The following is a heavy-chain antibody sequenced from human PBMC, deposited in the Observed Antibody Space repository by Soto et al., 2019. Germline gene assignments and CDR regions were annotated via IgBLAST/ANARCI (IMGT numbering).Heavy chain of an antibody. Sequence: QVQLVESGGGVVQPGRSLRLSCAASGFTFISYGMHWVRQAPGKGLEWVAVIWYDGSNKYYADSVKGRFTISRDNSKNTLYLQMNSLRAEDTAVYYCARTLWFGQGAFDIWGQGTMVTVSS. CDR1: GFTFISYG. CDR2: IWYDGSNK. CDR3: ARTLWFGQGAFDI. D-gene: IGHD3-10*01. V-gene: IGHV3-33*01. J-gene: IGHJ3*02.